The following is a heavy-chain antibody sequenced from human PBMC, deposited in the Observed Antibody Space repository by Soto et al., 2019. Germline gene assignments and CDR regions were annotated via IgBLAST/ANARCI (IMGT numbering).Heavy chain of an antibody. V-gene: IGHV3-30*18. J-gene: IGHJ4*02. CDR3: AKDRVGPIDY. CDR2: ISYDGSNK. CDR1: GFTFSSYG. D-gene: IGHD2-15*01. Sequence: QVQLVESGGGVVQPGRSLRLSCAASGFTFSSYGMHRVRQAPGKGLEWVAVISYDGSNKYYADSVKGRFTISRDNSKNTLYLQMNSLRAEDTAVYYCAKDRVGPIDYWGQGTLVTVSS.